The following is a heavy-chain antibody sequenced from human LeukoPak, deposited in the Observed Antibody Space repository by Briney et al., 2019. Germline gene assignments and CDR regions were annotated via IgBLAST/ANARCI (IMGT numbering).Heavy chain of an antibody. CDR3: ARGLIADKNVFDI. D-gene: IGHD2-15*01. CDR1: GGSISTDY. V-gene: IGHV4-59*12. J-gene: IGHJ3*02. Sequence: SETLSLTCTVSGGSISTDYWSWIWQPPGKGLEWIGYIYYSGSTNYNPSLKSRVTISVDTSKNQFSLKLSSVTAADTAVYYCARGLIADKNVFDIWGQGTMVTVSS. CDR2: IYYSGST.